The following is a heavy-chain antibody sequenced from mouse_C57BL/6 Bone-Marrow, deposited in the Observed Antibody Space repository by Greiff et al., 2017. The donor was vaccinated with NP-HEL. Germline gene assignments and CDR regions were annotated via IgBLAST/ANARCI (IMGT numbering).Heavy chain of an antibody. Sequence: VQLQQPGAELVKPGASVKMSCKASGYTFTSYWITWVKQGPGQGLEWIGDIYPGSGSTNYNEKFKSKATLTVDTSSSTAYMQLSSLTSEDSAVYYCARGDYYDYDWFAYWGQGTLVTVSA. CDR2: IYPGSGST. V-gene: IGHV1-55*01. CDR1: GYTFTSYW. J-gene: IGHJ3*01. CDR3: ARGDYYDYDWFAY. D-gene: IGHD2-4*01.